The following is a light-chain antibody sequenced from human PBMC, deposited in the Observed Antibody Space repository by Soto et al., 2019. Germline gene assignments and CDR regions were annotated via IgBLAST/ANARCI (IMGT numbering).Light chain of an antibody. J-gene: IGLJ3*02. V-gene: IGLV1-47*01. CDR1: NCNIGSDY. CDR3: AAWDDTLSGPV. CDR2: MDD. Sequence: QSVLTQPPSASGTPGQRVTISCSGSNCNIGSDYVYWYRELPGTAPTLVIYMDDQRPSGVPDRFSASKSGTSASLAISGLRSEDEGDYFCAAWDDTLSGPVFGGGTKVTVL.